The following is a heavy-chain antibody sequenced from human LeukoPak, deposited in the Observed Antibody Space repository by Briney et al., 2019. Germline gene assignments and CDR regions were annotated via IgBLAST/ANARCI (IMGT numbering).Heavy chain of an antibody. CDR2: IYYSGST. CDR3: ASSVGATGGDFDY. J-gene: IGHJ4*02. Sequence: PSETLSLTCAVYGGSFSGYYWSWIRQPPGKGLEWIGYIYYSGSTNYNPSLKSRVTISVDTSKNQFSLKLSSVTAADTAVYYCASSVGATGGDFDYWGQGTLVTVSS. CDR1: GGSFSGYY. D-gene: IGHD1-26*01. V-gene: IGHV4-59*01.